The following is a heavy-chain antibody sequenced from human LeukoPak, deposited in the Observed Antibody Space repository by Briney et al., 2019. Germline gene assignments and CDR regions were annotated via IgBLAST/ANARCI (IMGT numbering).Heavy chain of an antibody. J-gene: IGHJ5*02. V-gene: IGHV4-30-4*07. CDR3: ARESNYYGSGTGWFDP. D-gene: IGHD3-10*01. CDR2: IYHSGST. Sequence: KPSETLSLTCVVSGGSISSGGYSWSWIRQPPGKGLEWIGYIYHSGSTYYNPSLKSRVTISVDTSKNQLSLKLSSVTAADTAVYYCARESNYYGSGTGWFDPWGQGTLVTVSS. CDR1: GGSISSGGYS.